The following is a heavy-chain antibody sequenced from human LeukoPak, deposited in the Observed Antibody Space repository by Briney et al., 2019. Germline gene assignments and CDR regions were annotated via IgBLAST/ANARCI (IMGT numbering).Heavy chain of an antibody. D-gene: IGHD1-26*01. Sequence: SQTLSLTCAVSGGSISSGGYSWSWIRQPPGKGLEWIGYIYHSGSTYYNPSLKSRVTISVDRSKNQFSLKLSSVTAADTAVYYCARTGYSVDYWGQGTLVTVSS. CDR1: GGSISSGGYS. CDR3: ARTGYSVDY. V-gene: IGHV4-30-2*02. J-gene: IGHJ4*02. CDR2: IYHSGST.